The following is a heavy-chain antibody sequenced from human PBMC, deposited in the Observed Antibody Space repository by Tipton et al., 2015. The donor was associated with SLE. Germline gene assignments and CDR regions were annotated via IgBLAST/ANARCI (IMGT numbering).Heavy chain of an antibody. V-gene: IGHV4-34*01. Sequence: TLSLTCAVYGGSFSGYYWSWIRQPPGKGLEWIGEINHSGSTNYTPSLKSRVTISVDTSKNQSSLKLSSVTTADTAVYYLASLRTEYYYGSRADYWGQGTLVTVSS. D-gene: IGHD3-10*01. CDR1: GGSFSGYY. J-gene: IGHJ4*02. CDR3: ASLRTEYYYGSRADY. CDR2: INHSGST.